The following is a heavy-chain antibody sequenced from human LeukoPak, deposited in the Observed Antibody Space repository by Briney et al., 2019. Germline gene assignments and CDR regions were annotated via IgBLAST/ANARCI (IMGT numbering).Heavy chain of an antibody. D-gene: IGHD1-26*01. CDR2: ISSNGGST. V-gene: IGHV3-64*01. Sequence: GGSLRLSCAASGFTFSSYAMHWVRQAPGKGLEYVSAISSNGGSTYYANSVKGRFTISRDNSRNTLYLQMGTLRAEDMAVYYCAIGIVGATVRTLDYWGQGTLVTVSS. CDR1: GFTFSSYA. J-gene: IGHJ4*02. CDR3: AIGIVGATVRTLDY.